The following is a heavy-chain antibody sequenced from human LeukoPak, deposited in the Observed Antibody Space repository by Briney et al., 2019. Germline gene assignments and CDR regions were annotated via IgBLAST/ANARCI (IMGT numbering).Heavy chain of an antibody. J-gene: IGHJ5*02. V-gene: IGHV4-61*02. CDR3: TRGDNT. Sequence: SETLSLTCTVSGGSISSGSSYWSWIRQPAGKGLEWIGRIYTSGNTNYKPSLKSRVTISVDTAKNQFSLKLSSVTAADTAVYYCTRGDNTWGQGTLVTVSS. CDR1: GGSISSGSSY. D-gene: IGHD2/OR15-2a*01. CDR2: IYTSGNT.